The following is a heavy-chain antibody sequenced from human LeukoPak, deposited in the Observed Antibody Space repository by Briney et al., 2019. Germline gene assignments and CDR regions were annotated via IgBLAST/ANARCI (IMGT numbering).Heavy chain of an antibody. CDR2: IYYSAST. J-gene: IGHJ3*02. V-gene: IGHV4-59*12. CDR3: ARELDQGDAFDI. Sequence: SETLSLTCTVSGGSISSYYWSWIRQPPGKGLEWIGYIYYSASTNYNPSLKSRVTISVDTSKNQFSLKLSSVTAADTAVYYCARELDQGDAFDIWGQGTMVTVSS. CDR1: GGSISSYY.